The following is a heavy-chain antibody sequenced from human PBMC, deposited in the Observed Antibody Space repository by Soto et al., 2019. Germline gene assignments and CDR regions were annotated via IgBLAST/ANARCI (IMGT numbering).Heavy chain of an antibody. J-gene: IGHJ5*02. Sequence: QTLSLTCAISGDSVSSNSAAWNWIRQCPSRGLEWLGRTYYRSKWYNDYAVSVKSRITINPDTSKNQFSLQLNSVTPEDTAVYYCARDFRAVVPAANSNWFEPWRQATLVNVAS. CDR2: TYYRSKWYN. D-gene: IGHD2-2*01. CDR1: GDSVSSNSAA. V-gene: IGHV6-1*01. CDR3: ARDFRAVVPAANSNWFEP.